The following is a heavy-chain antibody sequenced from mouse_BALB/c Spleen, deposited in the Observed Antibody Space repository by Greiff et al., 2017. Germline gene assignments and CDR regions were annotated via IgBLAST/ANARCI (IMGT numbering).Heavy chain of an antibody. J-gene: IGHJ4*01. CDR2: IDPANGNT. D-gene: IGHD1-2*01. CDR1: GFNIQDTY. Sequence: VQLQQSGAELVKPGASVKLSCTASGFNIQDTYMHWVKQRPEQGLEWIGRIDPANGNTKYDPKFQGKATITADTSSNTAYLQLSSLTSEDTAVYNCARSLGYHYYAMDYWGQGTTLTVSS. CDR3: ARSLGYHYYAMDY. V-gene: IGHV14-3*02.